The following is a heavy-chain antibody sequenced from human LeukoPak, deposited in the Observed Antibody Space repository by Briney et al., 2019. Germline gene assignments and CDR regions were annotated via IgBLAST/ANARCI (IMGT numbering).Heavy chain of an antibody. J-gene: IGHJ3*02. CDR2: IYYSGST. Sequence: SETLSLTCTASGGSISSLYWSWIRQPPGKGLEWIGYIYYSGSTNYNPSLKSRVTISVDTSKNQFSLKLSSVTAADTAVYYCARHITIFGVDTTRARTALDIWGQGTMVTVSS. V-gene: IGHV4-59*08. CDR3: ARHITIFGVDTTRARTALDI. D-gene: IGHD3-3*01. CDR1: GGSISSLY.